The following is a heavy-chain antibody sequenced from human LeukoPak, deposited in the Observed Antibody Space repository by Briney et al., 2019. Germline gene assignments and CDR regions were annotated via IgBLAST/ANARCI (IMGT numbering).Heavy chain of an antibody. J-gene: IGHJ5*02. CDR1: GFSVTNNY. CDR2: ITSSGDYV. CDR3: AREFKSGYGMWA. Sequence: GGSLRLSCAVSGFSVTNNYMSWVRQAPGKGLEWVSSITSSGDYVYYADSVKGRFTISRDNAENSLHLQMNSLRADDTAVYYCAREFKSGYGMWAWGQGTLVTVSS. V-gene: IGHV3-21*01. D-gene: IGHD5-18*01.